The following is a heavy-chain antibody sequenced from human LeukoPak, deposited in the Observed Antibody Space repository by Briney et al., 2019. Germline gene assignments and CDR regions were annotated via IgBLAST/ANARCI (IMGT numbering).Heavy chain of an antibody. CDR1: GGSVSSDNYY. CDR2: IYYSGST. CDR3: AGGPLGQGQPFAY. Sequence: PSETLSLTCTVSGGSVSSDNYYWSWLRQPPGKGLEWIGYIYYSGSTKYNPSLKSRVTISVDTSRNLFSLKLTSVTAADTAVYYCAGGPLGQGQPFAYWGQGTLVTVSS. V-gene: IGHV4-61*01. J-gene: IGHJ4*02.